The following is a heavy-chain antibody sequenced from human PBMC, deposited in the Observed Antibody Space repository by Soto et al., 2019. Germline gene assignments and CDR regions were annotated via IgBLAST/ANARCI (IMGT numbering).Heavy chain of an antibody. CDR1: GYTFTRYG. D-gene: IGHD2-8*01. CDR2: ISGYNGDT. J-gene: IGHJ6*02. V-gene: IGHV1-18*01. Sequence: QGQLVQSGAEVKKPGASVKVSCKASGYTFTRYGISWVRQAPGQGLEWMGWISGYNGDTNYAQKFHGRVTMTIDTSTRTAYMELRSLTSDDTAVYYCAKNGQPPYYYYGMDVWGQGTTVTVSS. CDR3: AKNGQPPYYYYGMDV.